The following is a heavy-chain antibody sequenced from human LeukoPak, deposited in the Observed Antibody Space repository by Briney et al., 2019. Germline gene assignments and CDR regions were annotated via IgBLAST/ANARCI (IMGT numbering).Heavy chain of an antibody. CDR1: GVTVSSNY. CDR2: IYSGGNT. Sequence: GGSLRLSCAASGVTVSSNYMSWVRQAPGKGLEWVSVIYSGGNTYYADSVKGRFTISRDNSKNTLYLQMNSLRAEDTAVYYCARGATPRCDYWGQGTLVTVSS. J-gene: IGHJ4*02. V-gene: IGHV3-66*01. D-gene: IGHD5-12*01. CDR3: ARGATPRCDY.